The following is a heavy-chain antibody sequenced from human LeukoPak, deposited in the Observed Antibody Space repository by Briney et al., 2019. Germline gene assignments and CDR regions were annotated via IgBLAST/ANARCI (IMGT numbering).Heavy chain of an antibody. CDR2: VYYTGST. J-gene: IGHJ4*02. Sequence: PSETLSLTCSVSGGSVSNYYWSWIRQPPGKGLEWIGYVYYTGSTNYNPSLKSRVTISVDTSKNQFSLKLSSVTAADTAVYYCARISGSYFDYWGQGTLVTVSS. CDR3: ARISGSYFDY. D-gene: IGHD1-26*01. CDR1: GGSVSNYY. V-gene: IGHV4-59*02.